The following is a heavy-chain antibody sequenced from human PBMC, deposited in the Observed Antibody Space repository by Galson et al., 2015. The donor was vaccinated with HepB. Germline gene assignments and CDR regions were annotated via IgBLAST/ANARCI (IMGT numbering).Heavy chain of an antibody. CDR2: ISAYNGNT. J-gene: IGHJ6*02. Sequence: QSGAEVKKPGASVKVSCKASGYTFTSYGISWVRQAPGQGLEWMGWISAYNGNTNYAQKLQGRVTMTTDTSTSTAYMELRSLRSDDTAVYYCARDTRYSYGYYYYYGMDVWGQGTTVTVSS. CDR3: ARDTRYSYGYYYYYGMDV. V-gene: IGHV1-18*04. CDR1: GYTFTSYG. D-gene: IGHD5-18*01.